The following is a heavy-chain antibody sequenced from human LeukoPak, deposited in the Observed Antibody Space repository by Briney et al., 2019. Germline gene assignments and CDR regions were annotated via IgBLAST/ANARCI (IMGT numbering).Heavy chain of an antibody. CDR1: GFTFSSYE. CDR2: ISSGDTTI. V-gene: IGHV3-48*03. Sequence: PGGSLRLSCAASGFTFSSYEMNWVRQPPGKGLEWISYISSGDTTIYYADSVKGRFTISRDNAKTSLYLQMNSLRAEDTAVYYCVVHSVSSCYWGQGTLVIVSS. D-gene: IGHD1-26*01. CDR3: VVHSVSSCY. J-gene: IGHJ4*02.